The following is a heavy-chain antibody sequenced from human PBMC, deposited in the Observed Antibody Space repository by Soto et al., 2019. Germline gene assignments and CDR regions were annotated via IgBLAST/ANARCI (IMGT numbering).Heavy chain of an antibody. CDR2: IIPIFGTA. CDR3: ARDRPALLLTYYGMDV. Sequence: QVQLVQSGAEVKKPGSSVKVSCKASGGTFSSYAISWVRQAPGQGLEWMGGIIPIFGTANYAQKFQGRVTSTADESKSTAYMELSSLRSEDTAVYYCARDRPALLLTYYGMDVWGQGTTVTVSS. V-gene: IGHV1-69*01. CDR1: GGTFSSYA. J-gene: IGHJ6*02. D-gene: IGHD2-15*01.